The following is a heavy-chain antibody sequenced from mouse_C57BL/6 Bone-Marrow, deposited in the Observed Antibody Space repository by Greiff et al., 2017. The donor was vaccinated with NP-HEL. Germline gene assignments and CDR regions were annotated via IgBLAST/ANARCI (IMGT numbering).Heavy chain of an antibody. J-gene: IGHJ3*01. V-gene: IGHV1-69*01. CDR1: GYTFTSYW. D-gene: IGHD1-1*01. CDR3: EREGAFYYGSSWFAY. Sequence: QVQLQQPGAELVMPGASVKLSCKASGYTFTSYWMHWVKQRPGQGLEWIGEIDPSDSYTNYNQKFKGKSTLTVDKSSSTAYMQLSSLTSEDSAVYYCEREGAFYYGSSWFAYWGRGTRVTVSA. CDR2: IDPSDSYT.